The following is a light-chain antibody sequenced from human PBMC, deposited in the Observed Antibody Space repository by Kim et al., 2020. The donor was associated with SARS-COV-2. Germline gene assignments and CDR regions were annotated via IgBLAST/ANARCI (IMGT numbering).Light chain of an antibody. CDR3: ISYAGNNVYV. V-gene: IGLV2-8*01. J-gene: IGLJ1*01. CDR2: EVN. CDR1: SGDVGGYNY. Sequence: GQSVTIAWTGTSGDVGGYNYVSWYQQHPGKAPKVILYEVNRRPSGVPDRFSGSKSGNTASLTVSGLQAEDEAEYYCISYAGNNVYVFGTGTKVTVL.